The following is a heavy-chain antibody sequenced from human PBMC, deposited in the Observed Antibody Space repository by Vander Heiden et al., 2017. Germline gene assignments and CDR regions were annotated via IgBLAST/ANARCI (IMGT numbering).Heavy chain of an antibody. D-gene: IGHD3-22*01. J-gene: IGHJ3*02. Sequence: QVQLQESGPGLVKPSETLSPTCTVSGGSISSYYWSWIRQPPGKGLEWIGYIYYSGSTNYNPSLKSRVTISVDTSKNQFSLKLSSVTAADTAVYYCAREGYYDSSGYPDAFDIWGQGTMVTVSS. CDR3: AREGYYDSSGYPDAFDI. CDR1: GGSISSYY. CDR2: IYYSGST. V-gene: IGHV4-59*01.